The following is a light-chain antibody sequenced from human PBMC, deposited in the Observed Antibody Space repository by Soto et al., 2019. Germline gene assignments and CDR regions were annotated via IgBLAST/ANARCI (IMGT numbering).Light chain of an antibody. V-gene: IGKV3-15*01. CDR1: QSIRYN. Sequence: EIVMTQSPATLSVSPGESATLSCRASQSIRYNLAWYQQRPGQSPRLLIYDVSTRATGIPARFRGSGSATEFTLTISSLQSEDFALYYCQQRNSWPPITFGQGTRLEIK. CDR3: QQRNSWPPIT. CDR2: DVS. J-gene: IGKJ5*01.